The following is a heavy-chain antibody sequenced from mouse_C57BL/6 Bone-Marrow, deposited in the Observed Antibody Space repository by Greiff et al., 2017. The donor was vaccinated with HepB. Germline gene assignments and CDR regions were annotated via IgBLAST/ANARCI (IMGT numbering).Heavy chain of an antibody. J-gene: IGHJ4*01. CDR3: TTLGAYAMDY. V-gene: IGHV14-4*01. Sequence: VQLKHSGAELVRPGASVKLSCTASGFNIKDDYMHWVKQRPEQGLEWIGWIDPENGDTEYASKFQGKATITADTSSNTAYLQLSSLTSEDTAVYYCTTLGAYAMDYWGQGTSVTVSS. CDR2: IDPENGDT. CDR1: GFNIKDDY.